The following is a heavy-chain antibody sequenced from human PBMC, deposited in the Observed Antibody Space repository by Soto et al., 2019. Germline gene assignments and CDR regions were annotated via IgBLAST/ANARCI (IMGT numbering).Heavy chain of an antibody. D-gene: IGHD4-4*01. CDR3: ARIDTVTSQGGYYYYGMDV. CDR1: GGSISSSNW. CDR2: IYHSRST. Sequence: QVQLQESGPGLVKPSGTLSLTCAVSGGSISSSNWWSWVRQPPGKGLEWIGEIYHSRSTNYNPSLKSRVTISVDKSKNQFSLKLSSVTAAGTAVYYCARIDTVTSQGGYYYYGMDVWGQGTTVTVSS. J-gene: IGHJ6*02. V-gene: IGHV4-4*02.